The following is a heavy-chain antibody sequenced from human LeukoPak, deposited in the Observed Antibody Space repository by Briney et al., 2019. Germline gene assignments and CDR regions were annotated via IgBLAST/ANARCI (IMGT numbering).Heavy chain of an antibody. CDR1: GGSINSGNYY. J-gene: IGHJ3*02. D-gene: IGHD2-15*01. CDR3: ARDCSGGSCYSDAFDI. Sequence: SETLSLTCTVSGGSINSGNYYWSWIRQPAGKGLEWIGRIYTSGSTNCNPSLKSRVTISVDTSKNQFSLKLSSVTAADTAVYYCARDCSGGSCYSDAFDIWGQGTMVTVSS. CDR2: IYTSGST. V-gene: IGHV4-61*02.